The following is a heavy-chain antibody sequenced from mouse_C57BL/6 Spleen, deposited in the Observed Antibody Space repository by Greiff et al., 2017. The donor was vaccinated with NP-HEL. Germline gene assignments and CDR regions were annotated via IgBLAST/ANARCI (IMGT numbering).Heavy chain of an antibody. V-gene: IGHV1-64*01. Sequence: QVQLQQPGAELVKPGASVKLSCKASGYTFTSYWMHWVKQRPGQGLEWIGMIHPNSGSTNYNEKFKSKATLTVDKSSSTAYMQLSSLTSEDSAVYYCARSNGSDWYCDVWGTGTTVTVSS. D-gene: IGHD2-2*01. CDR3: ARSNGSDWYCDV. CDR1: GYTFTSYW. J-gene: IGHJ1*03. CDR2: IHPNSGST.